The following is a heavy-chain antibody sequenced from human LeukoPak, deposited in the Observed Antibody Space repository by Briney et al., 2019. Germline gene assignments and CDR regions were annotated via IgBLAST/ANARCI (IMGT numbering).Heavy chain of an antibody. CDR1: GGTFSSYA. CDR3: ARVRLSLYCSSTSCPRAPYYYYYYGMDV. D-gene: IGHD2-2*01. J-gene: IGHJ6*02. V-gene: IGHV1-69*01. CDR2: IIPIFGTA. Sequence: SVKVSCKASGGTFSSYAISWVRQAPGQGLEWMGGIIPIFGTANYAQKFQGRVTITADESTSTAYMELSSLRSEDTAVYYCARVRLSLYCSSTSCPRAPYYYYYYGMDVWGQGTTVTVSS.